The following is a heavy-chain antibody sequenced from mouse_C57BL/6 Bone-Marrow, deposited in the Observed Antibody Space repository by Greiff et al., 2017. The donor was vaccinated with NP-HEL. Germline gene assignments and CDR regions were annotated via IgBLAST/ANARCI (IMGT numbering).Heavy chain of an antibody. V-gene: IGHV1-15*01. CDR1: GYTFTDYE. CDR2: IDPETGGT. J-gene: IGHJ1*03. Sequence: VQLQESGAELVRPGASVTLSCKASGYTFTDYEMHWVKQTPVHGLEWIGAIDPETGGTAYNQKFKGKAILTADKSSSTAYMELRSLTSEDAAVYYCTRDVGWLLLYWCFDDWGTGTPVTVS. D-gene: IGHD2-3*01. CDR3: TRDVGWLLLYWCFDD.